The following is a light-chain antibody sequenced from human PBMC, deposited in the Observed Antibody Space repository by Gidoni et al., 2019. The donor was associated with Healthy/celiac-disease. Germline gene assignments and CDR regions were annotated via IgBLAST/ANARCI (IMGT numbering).Light chain of an antibody. CDR2: AAS. Sequence: DIQMTQSPSSLSASVGDRVTITCRASQSISSYLNWYQQKPGKAPKLLIYAASSLQSGVPSRFSGSGSGTDFTLTISSLQPEDFATYYCQQSYSTPXFXPGTKVDIK. CDR3: QQSYSTPX. CDR1: QSISSY. V-gene: IGKV1-39*01. J-gene: IGKJ3*01.